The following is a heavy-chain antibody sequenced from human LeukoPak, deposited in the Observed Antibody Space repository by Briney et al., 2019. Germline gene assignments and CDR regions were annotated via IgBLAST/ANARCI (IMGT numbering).Heavy chain of an antibody. J-gene: IGHJ3*01. D-gene: IGHD6-19*01. CDR2: INPNNGGA. CDR1: GYTFTGYY. V-gene: IGHV1-2*02. CDR3: AKDVNGWYPDAFHF. Sequence: GASVKVSCKASGYTFTGYYMHWVRQAPGQGLEWMGWINPNNGGAKYAQKFQGRVTMTRDTSISTAYMELSSLRSDDTAVYYCAKDVNGWYPDAFHFWGQGTMVTVSS.